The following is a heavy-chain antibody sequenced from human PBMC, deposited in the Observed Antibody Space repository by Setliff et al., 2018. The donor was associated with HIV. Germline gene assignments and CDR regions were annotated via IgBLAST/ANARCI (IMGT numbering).Heavy chain of an antibody. CDR2: IYHTGSS. CDR1: GFSISSRYY. J-gene: IGHJ4*02. CDR3: ARYSSGYDSGVKYYFDY. Sequence: SETLSLTCDVSGFSISSRYYWGWIRQSPGKGLEWIGNIYHTGSSYYNPSLNDRATISLDTSKNQFSLKLNSVTAADTAVYYCARYSSGYDSGVKYYFDYWGQGTLVTVSS. D-gene: IGHD5-12*01. V-gene: IGHV4-38-2*01.